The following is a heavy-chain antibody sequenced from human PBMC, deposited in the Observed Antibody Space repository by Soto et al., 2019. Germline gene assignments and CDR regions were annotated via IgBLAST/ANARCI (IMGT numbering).Heavy chain of an antibody. D-gene: IGHD1-7*01. J-gene: IGHJ4*02. CDR2: INHRRST. CDR1: GGSFSGYY. Sequence: PSETLSLTCAVYGGSFSGYYWTWIRQPPGKGLEWIGEINHRRSTSYNPSLKRRVTMSIDTSKNQFSLHLSSVTAADTALYYCAKAGDWNYVFDFWGQGTSVTVSS. CDR3: AKAGDWNYVFDF. V-gene: IGHV4-34*01.